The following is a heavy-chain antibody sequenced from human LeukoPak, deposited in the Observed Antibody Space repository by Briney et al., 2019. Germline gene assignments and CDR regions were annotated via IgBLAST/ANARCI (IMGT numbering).Heavy chain of an antibody. V-gene: IGHV3-53*01. D-gene: IGHD2-2*01. Sequence: PGGSLRLSCAASGFTVSSNYVSWVRQAPGKGLEWVSIIYSGGDIYYADSVKGRFTISRDNSKNTLYLQMNSLRVEDTAVYYCARWYCSSTNCYYDYWGQGTLVTVSS. J-gene: IGHJ4*02. CDR1: GFTVSSNY. CDR2: IYSGGDI. CDR3: ARWYCSSTNCYYDY.